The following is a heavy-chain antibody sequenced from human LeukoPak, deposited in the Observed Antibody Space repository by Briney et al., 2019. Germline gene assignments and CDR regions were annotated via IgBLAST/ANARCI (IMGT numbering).Heavy chain of an antibody. CDR3: ARLRVSGSYLYYFDY. CDR1: NGSISYYH. Sequence: PSETLSLTCTVSNGSISYYHWSWVRQPPGKGLEWIGYILTSGTTNNNPSLKSRLTISVDTSENQFTLKLSSVTAADTAVYYCARLRVSGSYLYYFDYWGQGTLVSVSS. J-gene: IGHJ4*02. CDR2: ILTSGTT. D-gene: IGHD1-26*01. V-gene: IGHV4-4*09.